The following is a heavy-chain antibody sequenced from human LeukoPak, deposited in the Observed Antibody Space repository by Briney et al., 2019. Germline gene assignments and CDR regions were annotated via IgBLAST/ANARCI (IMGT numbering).Heavy chain of an antibody. V-gene: IGHV3-21*01. CDR2: IRSSSSYI. D-gene: IGHD2-8*02. J-gene: IGHJ4*02. CDR3: AKEGLPLVGYFDY. Sequence: GGSLRLSCAASGFTFSSYSMNWVRQAPGKGLEWVSSIRSSSSYIYYADSLKGRFTISRDNAKNSLYLQMNSLRAEDSAVYYCAKEGLPLVGYFDYWGQGTLVTVSS. CDR1: GFTFSSYS.